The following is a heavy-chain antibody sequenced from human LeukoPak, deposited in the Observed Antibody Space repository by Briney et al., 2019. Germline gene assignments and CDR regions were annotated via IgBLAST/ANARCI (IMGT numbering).Heavy chain of an antibody. V-gene: IGHV4-59*11. CDR3: ARCYCSSTSCPANWFDP. J-gene: IGHJ5*02. CDR2: IYYSGST. CDR1: GGSISSHY. D-gene: IGHD2-2*01. Sequence: PSETLSLTCTVSGGSISSHYWSWIRQPPGKGLEWIGYIYYSGSTNYNPSLKSRVTISVDTSKNQFSLKLSSVTAADTAVYYCARCYCSSTSCPANWFDPWGQGALVTVSS.